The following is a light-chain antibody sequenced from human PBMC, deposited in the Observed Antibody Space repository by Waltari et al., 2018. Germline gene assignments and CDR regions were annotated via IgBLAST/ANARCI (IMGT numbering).Light chain of an antibody. CDR2: DVS. V-gene: IGLV2-14*03. Sequence: QSALTQPASVSGSPGQSITISYTGTSSDVGAYNYVSWYQQHPGKAPKLMIFDVSMRPSGVSNRFSGSKSGNTASLTISGLQAEDEADYYCSSYISSSTLELFGGGTSLTVL. CDR1: SSDVGAYNY. J-gene: IGLJ2*01. CDR3: SSYISSSTLEL.